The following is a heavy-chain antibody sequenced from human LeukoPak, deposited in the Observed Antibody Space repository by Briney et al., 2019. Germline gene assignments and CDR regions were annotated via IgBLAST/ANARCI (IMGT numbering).Heavy chain of an antibody. CDR1: GGTFSSYA. D-gene: IGHD3-10*01. J-gene: IGHJ6*04. CDR2: IVPIFGTA. V-gene: IGHV1-69*06. CDR3: ARARYYYGSGSYYPDYYYYGMDV. Sequence: SVKVSCKASGGTFSSYAISWVRQAPGQGLEWMGGIVPIFGTANYAQKFQGRVTFTADKSTSTAYMELSSLRSEDTAVYYCARARYYYGSGSYYPDYYYYGMDVWGKGTTVTVSS.